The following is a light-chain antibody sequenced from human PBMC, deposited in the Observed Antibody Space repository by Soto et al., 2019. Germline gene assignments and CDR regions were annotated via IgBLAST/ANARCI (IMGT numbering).Light chain of an antibody. CDR2: GAS. Sequence: PGERGALSCSASQSVSSNYVAWYQQKPGQAPRLLISGASNRATGTPDRFRGSGSGTDFTLTITRLEPEDFAVYYCQQRNNWPLTFGGGTKVDIK. V-gene: IGKV3D-20*02. CDR3: QQRNNWPLT. J-gene: IGKJ4*02. CDR1: QSVSSNY.